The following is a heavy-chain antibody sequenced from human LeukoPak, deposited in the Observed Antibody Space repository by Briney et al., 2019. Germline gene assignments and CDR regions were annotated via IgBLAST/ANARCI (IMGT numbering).Heavy chain of an antibody. D-gene: IGHD1-26*01. J-gene: IGHJ4*02. CDR2: INPNNGAT. Sequence: ASVKVSCKTSGYTFTDYYMHWVRQAPGQGLEWMGWINPNNGATNYAQKFQGRVTMTRDTSISTVYMELSRLRSDDTTVYYCARDPQSSGSADFDYWGQGTLVTVPS. CDR1: GYTFTDYY. CDR3: ARDPQSSGSADFDY. V-gene: IGHV1-2*02.